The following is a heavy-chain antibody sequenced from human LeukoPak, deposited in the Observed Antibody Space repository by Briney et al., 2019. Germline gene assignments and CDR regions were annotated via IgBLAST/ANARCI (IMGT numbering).Heavy chain of an antibody. V-gene: IGHV1-2*02. Sequence: ASVKVSCKASGYTFTSYAMNWVRQAPGQGLEWMGWINPNSGGTNYAQKFQGRVTMTRDTSISTAYMELSSLRSDDTAVYYCARDHSNDFWSGSGPLYYMDVWGKGTTVTVSS. CDR1: GYTFTSYA. J-gene: IGHJ6*03. CDR3: ARDHSNDFWSGSGPLYYMDV. D-gene: IGHD3-3*01. CDR2: INPNSGGT.